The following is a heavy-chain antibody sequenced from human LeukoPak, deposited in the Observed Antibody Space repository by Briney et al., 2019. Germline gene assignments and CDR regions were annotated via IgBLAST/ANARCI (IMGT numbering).Heavy chain of an antibody. D-gene: IGHD2-15*01. J-gene: IGHJ3*02. Sequence: GGSLRLSCEASGFTFNNYAMSWVRQAPGKGLQWVSALSGSGGNTYYADSVKGRFTISRDNAQNTLSLQMNSLRAEDTAVYYCAKGLGYCSAGSCSGTGAFDMWGQGTMVTVSS. V-gene: IGHV3-23*01. CDR3: AKGLGYCSAGSCSGTGAFDM. CDR1: GFTFNNYA. CDR2: LSGSGGNT.